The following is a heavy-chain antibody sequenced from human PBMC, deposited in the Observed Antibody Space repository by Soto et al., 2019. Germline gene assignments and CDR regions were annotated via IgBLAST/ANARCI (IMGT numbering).Heavy chain of an antibody. CDR1: GFTINTYS. Sequence: EVQLVESGGGLVQPGGSLRLSCEASGFTINTYSMNWVRQAPGKWLEWVSHITSTISTYYADSVKGRFTISRDNVKNSLYLQMNNLRAEDTAVYYCATTRGGYWGQGTLVTVSS. CDR3: ATTRGGY. CDR2: ITSTIST. J-gene: IGHJ4*02. V-gene: IGHV3-48*01. D-gene: IGHD2-15*01.